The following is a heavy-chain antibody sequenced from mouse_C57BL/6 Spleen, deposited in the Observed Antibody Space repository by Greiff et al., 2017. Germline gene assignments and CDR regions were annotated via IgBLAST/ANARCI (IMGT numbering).Heavy chain of an antibody. V-gene: IGHV1-80*01. CDR2: IYPGDGDT. CDR1: GYAFSSYW. D-gene: IGHD1-1*02. Sequence: QVHVKQSGAELVKPGASVKISCKASGYAFSSYWMNWVKQRPGKGLEWIGQIYPGDGDTNYNGKFKGKATLTADKSSSTAYMQLSSLTSEDSAVYFCASGGRGSFDYWGQGTTLTVSS. J-gene: IGHJ2*01. CDR3: ASGGRGSFDY.